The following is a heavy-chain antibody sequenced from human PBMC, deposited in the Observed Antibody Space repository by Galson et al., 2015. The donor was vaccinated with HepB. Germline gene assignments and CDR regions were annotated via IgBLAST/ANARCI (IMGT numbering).Heavy chain of an antibody. Sequence: SLRLSCAASGFTFSSYAMSWVRQAPGKGLEWVSAISGSGGSTYYADSVKGRFTISRDNSKNTLYLQMNSLRAEDTAVYYCAKIFASTYCAKGSCYPDYWGQGTLVTVSS. J-gene: IGHJ4*02. CDR1: GFTFSSYA. CDR2: ISGSGGST. D-gene: IGHD2-15*01. CDR3: AKIFASTYCAKGSCYPDY. V-gene: IGHV3-23*01.